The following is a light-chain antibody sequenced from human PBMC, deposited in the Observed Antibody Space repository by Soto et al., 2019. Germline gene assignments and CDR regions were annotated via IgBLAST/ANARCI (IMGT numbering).Light chain of an antibody. CDR3: QQYGSSPWT. CDR2: GTS. CDR1: QSVRSSF. V-gene: IGKV3-20*01. J-gene: IGKJ1*01. Sequence: PGERATLACRASQSVRSSFLTWYQQKPGQAPSLLIYGTSSRATGIPDRFSGSGSGTDFTLTISRLEPEDFAVYYCQQYGSSPWTFGQGDQGGYQ.